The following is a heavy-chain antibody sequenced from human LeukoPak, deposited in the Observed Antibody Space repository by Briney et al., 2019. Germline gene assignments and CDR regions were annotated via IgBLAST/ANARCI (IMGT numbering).Heavy chain of an antibody. CDR2: ISTTSAFM. CDR1: GFTFSYYC. CDR3: HRANYFDL. Sequence: PGGSLRLSCAASGFTFSYYCMTWVRQAPGKGLEWVSTISTTSAFMYYADSVKGRFSISRDNAKDSLYLQMNSLRAEDTDVYYCHRANYFDLWGQGSLVIVSS. J-gene: IGHJ5*02. V-gene: IGHV3-21*04. D-gene: IGHD5-24*01.